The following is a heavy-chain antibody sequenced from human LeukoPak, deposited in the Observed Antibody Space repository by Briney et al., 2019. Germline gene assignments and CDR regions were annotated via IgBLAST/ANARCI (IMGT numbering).Heavy chain of an antibody. CDR2: INPNCGGT. D-gene: IGHD2-2*01. Sequence: ASVKVSCKASGYTFTGYYMHWVRQAPGQGLEWMGWINPNCGGTNYAQKFQGRVTMTRDTSISTAYMELSRLRSDDTAVYYCARVGPMVVVVPAATYYYYGMDVWGQGTTVTVSS. J-gene: IGHJ6*02. CDR1: GYTFTGYY. V-gene: IGHV1-2*02. CDR3: ARVGPMVVVVPAATYYYYGMDV.